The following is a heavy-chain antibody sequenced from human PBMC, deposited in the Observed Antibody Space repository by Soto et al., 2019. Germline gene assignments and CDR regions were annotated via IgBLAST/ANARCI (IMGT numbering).Heavy chain of an antibody. J-gene: IGHJ4*02. V-gene: IGHV4-31*03. D-gene: IGHD5-12*01. CDR2: IYYSGST. Sequence: QVQLQESGPGLVKPSQTLSLTCTVSGGSISSGAYYWSWIRQHPGKGLEWIGYIYYSGSTYYNPSLKSRVTISLDTSKNQFSLKLSSVTAADTAVYYCAREVDSTRHLDYWGQGTLVTVSS. CDR3: AREVDSTRHLDY. CDR1: GGSISSGAYY.